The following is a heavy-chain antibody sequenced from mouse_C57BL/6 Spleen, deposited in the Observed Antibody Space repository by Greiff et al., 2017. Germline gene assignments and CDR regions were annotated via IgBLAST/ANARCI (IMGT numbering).Heavy chain of an antibody. CDR3: ARDYGSSYGYWYFDV. CDR1: GFNIKNTY. V-gene: IGHV14-3*01. J-gene: IGHJ1*03. Sequence: EVQLQQSVAELVRPGASVKLSCTASGFNIKNTYMHWVKQRPERGLEWIGRIDPANGNTKYAPKFQGKATITADTSSNTAYLQLSSLTSEDTAIYYCARDYGSSYGYWYFDVWGTGTTVTVSS. D-gene: IGHD1-1*01. CDR2: IDPANGNT.